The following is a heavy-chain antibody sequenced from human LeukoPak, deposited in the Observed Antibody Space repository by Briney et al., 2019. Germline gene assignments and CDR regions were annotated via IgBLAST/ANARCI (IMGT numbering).Heavy chain of an antibody. J-gene: IGHJ4*02. Sequence: GESLKISCKGSGYSFTSYWIGWVRQMPGKGLEWMGIIYPGDSDTRYGPSFQGQVTISADKSISTAYLQWSSLKASDTAMYYCARLSRRGAAAGTGVDYWGQGTLVTVSS. CDR2: IYPGDSDT. D-gene: IGHD6-13*01. CDR1: GYSFTSYW. V-gene: IGHV5-51*01. CDR3: ARLSRRGAAAGTGVDY.